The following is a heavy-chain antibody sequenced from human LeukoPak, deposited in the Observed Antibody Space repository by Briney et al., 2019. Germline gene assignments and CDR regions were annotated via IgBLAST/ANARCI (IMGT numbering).Heavy chain of an antibody. CDR1: GYSFTSFW. J-gene: IGHJ4*02. V-gene: IGHV5-10-1*01. CDR3: ARWRRLDY. CDR2: IDPSDSYT. Sequence: GESLKISCKGSGYSFTSFWINWVPQMPGKGLEWMGRIDPSDSYTNYSPSFQGHVTISADKYISTAYLQWSSLKASDTAIYYCARWRRLDYSGQGTLVTVSP.